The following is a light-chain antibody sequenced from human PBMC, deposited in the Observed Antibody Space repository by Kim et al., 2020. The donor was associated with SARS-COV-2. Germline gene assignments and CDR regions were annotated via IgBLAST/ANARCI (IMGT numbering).Light chain of an antibody. CDR3: NSRDSSGNHWV. Sequence: SSELTQDPAVSVALGQTVRITCKGDSLRSYYASWYQQKPGQAPVNDIYGKNNRPSGIPDRFTGYSSGNTASLTINGAQVEDEADYYCNSRDSSGNHWVFG. V-gene: IGLV3-19*01. CDR2: GKN. CDR1: SLRSYY. J-gene: IGLJ3*02.